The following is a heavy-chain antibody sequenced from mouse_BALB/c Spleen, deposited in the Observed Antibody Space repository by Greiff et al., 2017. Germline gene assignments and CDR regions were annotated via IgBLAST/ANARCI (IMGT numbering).Heavy chain of an antibody. CDR1: GYTFTSYW. V-gene: IGHV1-69*02. D-gene: IGHD2-1*01. CDR3: ARSGNLQYAMDY. CDR2: IDPSDSYT. Sequence: QVQLQQPGAELVKPGASVKLSCKASGYTFTSYWMHWVKQRPGQGLEWIGEIDPSDSYTNYNQKFKGKATLTVDKSSSTAYIQLSSLTSEDSAVYYCARSGNLQYAMDYWGQGTSVTVSS. J-gene: IGHJ4*01.